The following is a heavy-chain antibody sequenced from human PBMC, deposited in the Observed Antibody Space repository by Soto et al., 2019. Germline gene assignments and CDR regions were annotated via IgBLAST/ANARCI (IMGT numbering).Heavy chain of an antibody. V-gene: IGHV3-21*04. CDR3: ARIPFDHVWGTDRYSPNFDY. D-gene: IGHD3-16*02. Sequence: GGSLRLSCVASGFTLSSNSMTLVRQAPGKGLEWVASISSSGSYTHYAESVKGRFTISRDNANKSLYLQMNSLRAEDTAVYYCARIPFDHVWGTDRYSPNFDYWGQGTQVTVSS. CDR1: GFTLSSNS. CDR2: ISSSGSYT. J-gene: IGHJ4*02.